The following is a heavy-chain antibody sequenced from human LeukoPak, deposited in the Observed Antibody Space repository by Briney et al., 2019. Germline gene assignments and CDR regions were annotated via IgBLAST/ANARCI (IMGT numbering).Heavy chain of an antibody. D-gene: IGHD6-13*01. J-gene: IGHJ6*02. CDR3: ARDTLSSSWYRYYYGMDV. V-gene: IGHV3-21*01. Sequence: LRLSCAAXXXTXXXXSMNWXRXAPGXXLXXVXXXXXSSSYIYYADSVKGRFTISRDNAKNSLYLQMNSLRAEDTAVYYCARDTLSSSWYRYYYGMDVWGQGTTVTVSS. CDR1: XXTXXXXS. CDR2: XXXSSSYI.